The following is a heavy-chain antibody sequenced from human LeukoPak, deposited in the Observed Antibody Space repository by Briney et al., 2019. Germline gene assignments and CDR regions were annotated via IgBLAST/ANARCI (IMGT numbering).Heavy chain of an antibody. J-gene: IGHJ3*02. Sequence: SGNSFISFAISWVRQAPGQVLEWMGWISAYYGTTNYAQKFQGRVTMTRDTSISTAYMELSRLRSDDTAVYYCAREDIDAFDIWGQGTMVTVSS. V-gene: IGHV1-18*01. CDR3: AREDIDAFDI. CDR2: ISAYYGTT. CDR1: GNSFISFA. D-gene: IGHD2-15*01.